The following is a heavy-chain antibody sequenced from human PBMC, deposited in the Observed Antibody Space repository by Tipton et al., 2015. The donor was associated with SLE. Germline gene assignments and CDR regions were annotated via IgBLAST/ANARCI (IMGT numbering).Heavy chain of an antibody. V-gene: IGHV3-21*01. J-gene: IGHJ6*02. CDR3: ARDFRQLAAAGDYYFYYGMVV. Sequence: SLRLSCAASGFTFSRYSMNWVRQAPGKGLEWVSSISSSSSYIYYADSVKGRFTISRDNAKNSLYLHMNSLRAEDTAVYFCARDFRQLAAAGDYYFYYGMVVWGQGTTVIVSS. CDR2: ISSSSSYI. D-gene: IGHD6-13*01. CDR1: GFTFSRYS.